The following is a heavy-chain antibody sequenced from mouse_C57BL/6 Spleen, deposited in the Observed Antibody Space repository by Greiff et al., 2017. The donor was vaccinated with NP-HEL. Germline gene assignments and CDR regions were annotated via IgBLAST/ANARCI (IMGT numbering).Heavy chain of an antibody. V-gene: IGHV1-26*01. CDR3: ARGYYGSSYFDY. CDR1: GYTFTDYY. CDR2: LNPNNGGT. J-gene: IGHJ2*01. Sequence: VQLQQSGPELVKPGASVKISCKASGYTFTDYYLNWVKQSHGKSLEWIGDLNPNNGGTSYNQKFKGKATLTVDKSSSTAYMELRSLTSEDSAVYYCARGYYGSSYFDYWGQGTTLTVAS. D-gene: IGHD1-1*01.